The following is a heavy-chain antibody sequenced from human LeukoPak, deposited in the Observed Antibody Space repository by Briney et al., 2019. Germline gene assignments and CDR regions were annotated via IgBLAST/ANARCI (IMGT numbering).Heavy chain of an antibody. D-gene: IGHD4-23*01. CDR1: GDSISSYY. CDR3: ARSTTTVVTQGAFDI. CDR2: VSSNEGT. Sequence: SETLSLTCTVSGDSISSYYWGWIRQPPGKGLEWIGYVSSNEGTNYNPSLKSRVTILVDTSKKQFSLKMRSVTAADTAVYYCARSTTTVVTQGAFDIWGQGTMVTVSS. V-gene: IGHV4-59*01. J-gene: IGHJ3*02.